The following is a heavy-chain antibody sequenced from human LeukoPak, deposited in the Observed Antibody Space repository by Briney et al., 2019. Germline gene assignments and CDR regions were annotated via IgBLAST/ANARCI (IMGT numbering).Heavy chain of an antibody. D-gene: IGHD3-3*01. J-gene: IGHJ4*02. V-gene: IGHV1-8*01. CDR1: EYTFTNYD. Sequence: GASVKVSCKASEYTFTNYDINWVRQATGQGLEWMGWMNPNSGNTGYAQKFQGRVTMTRNTSISTAYMELSSLRSEDTAVYYCARDGVVNRADYWGQGTLVTVSS. CDR3: ARDGVVNRADY. CDR2: MNPNSGNT.